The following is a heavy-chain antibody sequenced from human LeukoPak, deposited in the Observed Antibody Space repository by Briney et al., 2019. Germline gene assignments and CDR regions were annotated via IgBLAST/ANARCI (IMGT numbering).Heavy chain of an antibody. J-gene: IGHJ3*02. CDR2: IGIGEDT. CDR1: GFTFRDYD. V-gene: IGHV3-13*01. Sequence: RAGGSLRLSCAASGFTFRDYDMHWVRHTPGRGLEWVSAIGIGEDTQNPDCVKGRYTISRENGKNSLYLQMSSLRDGDTAMYNCVGGGISVSGIDAFDIWGHGTMVTVSS. CDR3: VGGGISVSGIDAFDI. D-gene: IGHD1-14*01.